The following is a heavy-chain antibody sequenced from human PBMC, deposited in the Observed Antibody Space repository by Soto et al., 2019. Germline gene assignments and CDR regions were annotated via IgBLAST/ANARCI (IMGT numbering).Heavy chain of an antibody. D-gene: IGHD2-2*01. Sequence: ASVKVSCKASGYTFTSYAMHWVRQAPGQRLEWMGWINAGNGNTKYSQKFQGRVTITRDTSASTAYMELSSLRSEDTAVYYCARDSEKVVPAAIHFYYYYYMDAWGKGTTVTVSS. CDR3: ARDSEKVVPAAIHFYYYYYMDA. CDR2: INAGNGNT. V-gene: IGHV1-3*01. CDR1: GYTFTSYA. J-gene: IGHJ6*03.